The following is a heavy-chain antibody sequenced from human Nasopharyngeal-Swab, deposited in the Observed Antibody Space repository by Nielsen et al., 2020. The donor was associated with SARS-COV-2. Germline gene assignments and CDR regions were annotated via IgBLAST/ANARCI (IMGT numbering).Heavy chain of an antibody. J-gene: IGHJ3*02. D-gene: IGHD1-26*01. CDR1: GFTFSSND. CDR2: IGAAGGT. CDR3: ARVGSYGTNDAFDI. Sequence: ESLKISCAASGFTFSSNDMHWVRLPTGKGLEWVSAIGAAGGTYYPDSVKGGFTISRENAKNALYLQVNNLRAEDRAVYYCARVGSYGTNDAFDIWGQGTMVTVSS. V-gene: IGHV3-13*01.